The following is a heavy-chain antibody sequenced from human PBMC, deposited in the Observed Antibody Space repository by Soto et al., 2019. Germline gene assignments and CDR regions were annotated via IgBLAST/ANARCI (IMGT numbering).Heavy chain of an antibody. J-gene: IGHJ4*02. CDR1: GGSISSSNW. CDR3: ARDSSSSWSHFDY. D-gene: IGHD6-13*01. CDR2: TYHSGST. V-gene: IGHV4-4*02. Sequence: SEILSLTCAVSGGSISSSNWWSWVRQPPGKGLEWIGETYHSGSTNYNPSLKSRVTISVDKSKNQFSLKLSSVTAADTAVYYCARDSSSSWSHFDYWGQGSLVTVSS.